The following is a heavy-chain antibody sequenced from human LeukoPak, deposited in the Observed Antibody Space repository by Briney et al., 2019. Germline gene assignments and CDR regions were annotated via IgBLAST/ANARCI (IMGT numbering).Heavy chain of an antibody. Sequence: GGSLRLSCAASGFTFSSYAMHWVRQAPGKGLEWVANIKPDEGEKYYLDSVKGRFTVSRDNAKNSLYLQMNSLRAEDTAVYYCVRYYTRQSWYFDLWGRGTLVTVSS. CDR2: IKPDEGEK. D-gene: IGHD3-10*01. V-gene: IGHV3-7*01. J-gene: IGHJ2*01. CDR1: GFTFSSYA. CDR3: VRYYTRQSWYFDL.